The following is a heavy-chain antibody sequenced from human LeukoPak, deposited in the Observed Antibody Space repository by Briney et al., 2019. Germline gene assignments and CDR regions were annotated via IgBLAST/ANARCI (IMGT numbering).Heavy chain of an antibody. CDR1: GFTFDDYA. CDR2: ISWNSGSI. D-gene: IGHD3-16*01. J-gene: IGHJ4*02. Sequence: PGRSLRLSCAASGFTFDDYAMHWVRQAPGKGLEWVSGISWNSGSIGYADSVKGRFTISRDNAKNSLYLQMNSLRAEDTAVYYCAKIPQVATYTVPNFDFWGQGTLVTVSS. CDR3: AKIPQVATYTVPNFDF. V-gene: IGHV3-9*01.